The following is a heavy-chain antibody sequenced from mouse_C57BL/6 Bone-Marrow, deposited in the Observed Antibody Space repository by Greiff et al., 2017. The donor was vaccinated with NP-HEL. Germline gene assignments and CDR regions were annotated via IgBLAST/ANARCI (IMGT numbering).Heavy chain of an antibody. CDR3: AREDGYYWFAY. V-gene: IGHV1-69*01. CDR1: GYTFTSYW. Sequence: VQLQQPGAELVMPGASVKLSCKASGYTFTSYWMHWVKPRPGQGLEWIGEIDPSDSYTNYNQQFKGKSTLTVDNSSSTSYMPLSSLTSEYSAVYYCAREDGYYWFAYWGQGTLVTVSA. J-gene: IGHJ3*01. CDR2: IDPSDSYT. D-gene: IGHD2-3*01.